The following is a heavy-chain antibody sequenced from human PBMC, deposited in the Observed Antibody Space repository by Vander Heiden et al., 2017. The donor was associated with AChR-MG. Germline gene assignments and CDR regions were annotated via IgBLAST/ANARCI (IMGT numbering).Heavy chain of an antibody. CDR2: ISSSGSTI. CDR3: ARDPGWRQFRYYFDY. V-gene: IGHV3-48*03. Sequence: EVQLVESGGGLVQPGGSLRLSCAASGFTFSSYEMNWVRQAPGKGLEWVSYISSSGSTIYYADSGKGRFTISRDNAKNSLYLQMNRLRAEDTAVYYCARDPGWRQFRYYFDYWGQGTLVTVSS. J-gene: IGHJ4*02. CDR1: GFTFSSYE. D-gene: IGHD2-15*01.